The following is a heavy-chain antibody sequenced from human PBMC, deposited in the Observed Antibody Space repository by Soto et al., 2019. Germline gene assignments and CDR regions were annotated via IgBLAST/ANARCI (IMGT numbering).Heavy chain of an antibody. Sequence: QVQLVESGGGVVQPGRSLRLSCAASGFTFSSYGMHWVRQAPGKGLEWVAVISYDGSNKYYADSVNGRFTISRDNSKNTLYLQMNSLRAEDTAVYYCAKSKHGYGDYYYYYGMDVWGQGTTVTVSS. V-gene: IGHV3-30*18. D-gene: IGHD5-18*01. CDR3: AKSKHGYGDYYYYYGMDV. J-gene: IGHJ6*02. CDR2: ISYDGSNK. CDR1: GFTFSSYG.